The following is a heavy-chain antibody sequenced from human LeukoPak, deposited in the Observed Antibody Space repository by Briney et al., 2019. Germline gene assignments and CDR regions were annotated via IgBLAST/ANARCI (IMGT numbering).Heavy chain of an antibody. CDR1: GYTFTSYG. J-gene: IGHJ6*03. Sequence: ASVKVSCKASGYTFTSYGISWVRQAPGQGLEWMGWISTYKGNTNYAQKLQGRVTMTTDTSTSTVYMELRSLRSDDTAVYYCARVTALYYYMDVWAKGTTVTVSS. CDR2: ISTYKGNT. V-gene: IGHV1-18*01. CDR3: ARVTALYYYMDV.